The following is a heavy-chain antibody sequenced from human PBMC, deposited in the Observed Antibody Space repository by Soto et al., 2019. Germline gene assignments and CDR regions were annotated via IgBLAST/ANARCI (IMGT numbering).Heavy chain of an antibody. CDR2: IYHTGST. Sequence: QVQLQESGPGLVKPSGTLSLTCTVSGVSITSNNWWSWVRQSPGKGLEWIGEIYHTGSTSYNPSLRGRVTFSVDKSKNQLTLRLGSVTAEDTAVYYCVRESGTGSRKYHDVWGQGTLVTVSS. J-gene: IGHJ4*02. D-gene: IGHD2-2*01. V-gene: IGHV4-4*02. CDR3: VRESGTGSRKYHDV. CDR1: GVSITSNNW.